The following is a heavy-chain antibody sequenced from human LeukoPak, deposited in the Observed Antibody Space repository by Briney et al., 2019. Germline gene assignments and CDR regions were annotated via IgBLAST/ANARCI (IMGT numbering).Heavy chain of an antibody. CDR1: GFTFSSYS. CDR3: AREYCSGGSCYWDYYYYGMDV. V-gene: IGHV3-21*01. Sequence: GGSLRLSCAASGFTFSSYSMNWVRQAPGKGLEWVSSISSSSSYIYYADSVKGRFTISRDNAKNSLYLQMNSLRAEDTAVYYCAREYCSGGSCYWDYYYYGMDVWGQGTTVIVSS. CDR2: ISSSSSYI. D-gene: IGHD2-15*01. J-gene: IGHJ6*02.